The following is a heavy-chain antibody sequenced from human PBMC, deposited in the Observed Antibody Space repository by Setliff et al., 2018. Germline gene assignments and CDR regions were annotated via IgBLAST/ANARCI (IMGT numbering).Heavy chain of an antibody. CDR3: ARDTRDKYDRSGYYLSFDS. CDR2: INTGGGSA. J-gene: IGHJ4*02. V-gene: IGHV1-46*01. D-gene: IGHD3-22*01. CDR1: GYSFTRYY. Sequence: ASVKVSCKTSGYSFTRYYMHWVRQAPGQGLEWMGIINTGGGSASYAQKFQGRVTMTSDTSTSTVYMEVNSVRSEDTAVYYCARDTRDKYDRSGYYLSFDSWGQGTPVTVSS.